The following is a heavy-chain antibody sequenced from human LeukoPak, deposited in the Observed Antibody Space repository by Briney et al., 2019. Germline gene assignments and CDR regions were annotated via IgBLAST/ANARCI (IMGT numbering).Heavy chain of an antibody. CDR1: GGSISSSSYY. J-gene: IGHJ4*02. D-gene: IGHD6-19*01. V-gene: IGHV4-39*01. CDR3: ARVSQWLVPTRGFFDY. Sequence: PSETLSLTCTVSGGSISSSSYYWGWIRQPPGKGLEWIGSIYYSGSTYYNPSLKSRVTISVDTSKNQFSLKLSSVTAADTAVYYCARVSQWLVPTRGFFDYWGQGTLVTVSP. CDR2: IYYSGST.